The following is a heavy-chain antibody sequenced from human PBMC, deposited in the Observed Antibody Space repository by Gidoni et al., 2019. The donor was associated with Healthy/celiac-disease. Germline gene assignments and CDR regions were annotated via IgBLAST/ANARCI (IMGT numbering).Heavy chain of an antibody. CDR1: GFPFDDYA. CDR2: ISWNSGSI. CDR3: AKDMAPRGYSYGYYFDY. D-gene: IGHD5-18*01. J-gene: IGHJ4*02. Sequence: EVQLVESGGGLVQPGRSLRLSCAASGFPFDDYAMHWVRQAPGKGLEWVSGISWNSGSIGYADSVKGRFTISRDNAKNSLYLQMNSLRAEDTALYYCAKDMAPRGYSYGYYFDYWGQGTLVTVSS. V-gene: IGHV3-9*01.